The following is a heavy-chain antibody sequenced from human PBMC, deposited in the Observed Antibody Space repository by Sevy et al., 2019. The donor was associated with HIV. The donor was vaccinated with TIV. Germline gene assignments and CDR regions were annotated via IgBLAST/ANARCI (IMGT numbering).Heavy chain of an antibody. V-gene: IGHV3-13*01. CDR1: GFTFSTYD. D-gene: IGHD6-13*01. Sequence: GGSLRLSCVASGFTFSTYDMHWVRQVTGKGLEWVSGIGTLTDTYYPDSVKGRVIISSENAKNSLYLQMNSLIAGDTAVYYCARACAAAGGKSGPIDAFDIWGQGTLVTVSS. J-gene: IGHJ3*02. CDR3: ARACAAAGGKSGPIDAFDI. CDR2: IGTLTDT.